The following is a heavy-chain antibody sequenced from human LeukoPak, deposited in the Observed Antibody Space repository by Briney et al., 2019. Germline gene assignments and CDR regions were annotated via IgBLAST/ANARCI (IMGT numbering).Heavy chain of an antibody. CDR2: INSDGSST. D-gene: IGHD3-10*01. Sequence: GSLRLSCAASGFTFSSYWMHWVRQAPGKGLVWVSRINSDGSSTSYADSVKGRFTISRDNAKNTLYLQMNSLRAEDTAVYYCARSRELGSGSYDSYYFDYWGQGTLVTVSS. V-gene: IGHV3-74*01. CDR1: GFTFSSYW. J-gene: IGHJ4*02. CDR3: ARSRELGSGSYDSYYFDY.